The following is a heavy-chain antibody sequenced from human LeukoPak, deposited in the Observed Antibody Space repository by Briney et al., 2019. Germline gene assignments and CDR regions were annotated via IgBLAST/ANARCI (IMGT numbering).Heavy chain of an antibody. CDR1: GFTFDDYA. J-gene: IGHJ3*02. D-gene: IGHD2-21*02. CDR3: ARAQEGGDFLSGAFDI. V-gene: IGHV3-20*04. Sequence: GGSLRLSCAASGFTFDDYAMHWVRQAPGKGLEWVSLISWDGGSTGYADSVKGRFTISRDNAKNSLYLQMNSLRAEDTALYYCARAQEGGDFLSGAFDIWGQGTMVTVSS. CDR2: ISWDGGST.